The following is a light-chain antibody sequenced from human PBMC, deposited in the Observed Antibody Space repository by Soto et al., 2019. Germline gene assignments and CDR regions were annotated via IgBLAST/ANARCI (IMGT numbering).Light chain of an antibody. CDR3: CSYAGTYTLWV. J-gene: IGLJ3*02. Sequence: QSALTQPASVSGSPGQSITISCTGTSSDVGGYNYVSWYQQHPGKAPKLMIYDVTKRPSGVPDRFSGSKSGNTASLTISGLRAEDEADFYCCSYAGTYTLWVFGGGTKLTVL. CDR1: SSDVGGYNY. CDR2: DVT. V-gene: IGLV2-11*01.